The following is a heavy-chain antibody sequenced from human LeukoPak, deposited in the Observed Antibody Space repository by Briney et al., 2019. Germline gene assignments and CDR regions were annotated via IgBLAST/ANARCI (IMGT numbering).Heavy chain of an antibody. V-gene: IGHV3-33*01. CDR2: VWYDGSNK. CDR3: ARDPVSPYFDY. J-gene: IGHJ4*02. D-gene: IGHD5/OR15-5a*01. CDR1: GFTFSSYG. Sequence: PGGSLRLSCAASGFTFSSYGMHWVRQAPGKGLGWVAVVWYDGSNKYYTGSVKGRFTISRDNSKNTLYLEMNSLRAEDTAVYYCARDPVSPYFDYWGQGTLVTVSS.